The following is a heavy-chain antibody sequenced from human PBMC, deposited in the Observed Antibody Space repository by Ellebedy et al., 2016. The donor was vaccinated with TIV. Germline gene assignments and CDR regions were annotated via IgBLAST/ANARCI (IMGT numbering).Heavy chain of an antibody. CDR1: GFTFEDYA. CDR2: ISGDGGTT. D-gene: IGHD2-15*01. CDR3: AKDPSARVVVAAGYYYYGMDV. J-gene: IGHJ6*02. V-gene: IGHV3-43*02. Sequence: GESLKISCAASGFTFEDYAMFWVRQAPGKGLQWVSLISGDGGTTFYGDSVKGRFTVSRDNSRNSLYLQMNSLRTEDSARYFCAKDPSARVVVAAGYYYYGMDVWGQGTTVTVSS.